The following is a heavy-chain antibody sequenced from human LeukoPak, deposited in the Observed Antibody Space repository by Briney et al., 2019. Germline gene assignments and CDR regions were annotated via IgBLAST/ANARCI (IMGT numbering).Heavy chain of an antibody. D-gene: IGHD6-19*01. J-gene: IGHJ4*02. CDR1: GYSFTSYW. Sequence: GESLKISCKASGYSFTSYWIGWVRQMPGKGLEWMGIIYPGDSDTTYSPSFQGQVTISADKSISTAYLQWSSLKASDTAMYFCARRAYSSGWYYCDYWGQGTPVTVSS. CDR2: IYPGDSDT. CDR3: ARRAYSSGWYYCDY. V-gene: IGHV5-51*01.